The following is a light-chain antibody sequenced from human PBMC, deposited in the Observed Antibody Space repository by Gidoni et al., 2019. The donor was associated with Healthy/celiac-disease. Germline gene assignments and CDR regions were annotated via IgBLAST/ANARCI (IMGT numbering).Light chain of an antibody. CDR2: KAS. V-gene: IGKV1-5*03. CDR1: QSISSW. Sequence: DIQMTQSPSTLPASVGDRVTITCRASQSISSWLAWYQQKPGKAPKLLIYKASSLESGVPSRFSGSGSGTEFTLTISSLQPDDFATYYCQQYNSYSPKDSFGQGTKLEIK. J-gene: IGKJ2*03. CDR3: QQYNSYSPKDS.